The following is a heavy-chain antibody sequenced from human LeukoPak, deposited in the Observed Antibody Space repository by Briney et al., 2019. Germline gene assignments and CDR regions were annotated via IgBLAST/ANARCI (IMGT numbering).Heavy chain of an antibody. CDR1: GYSFTSYY. Sequence: ASVKVSCKASGYSFTSYYMHWVRQAPGQGLEWMGFINPSGSSTTYAQKFQGRLTMTRDMFTSTDYMELTSLTSDDTAVYYCARVGLSGTTFIDYWGQGTLVTVSS. V-gene: IGHV1-46*01. CDR2: INPSGSST. J-gene: IGHJ4*02. D-gene: IGHD1-1*01. CDR3: ARVGLSGTTFIDY.